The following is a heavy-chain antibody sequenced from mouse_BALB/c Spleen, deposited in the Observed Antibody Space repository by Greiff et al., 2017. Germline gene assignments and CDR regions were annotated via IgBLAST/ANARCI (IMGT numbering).Heavy chain of an antibody. CDR3: ARDYYEGYYVESFAY. CDR2: IDPANGNT. D-gene: IGHD2-3*01. CDR1: GFNIKDTY. V-gene: IGHV14-3*02. J-gene: IGHJ3*01. Sequence: VQLQQSGAELVKPGASVKLSCTASGFNIKDTYMHWVKQRPEQGLEWIGRIDPANGNTKYDPKFQGKATITADTSSNTAYLQLSSLTSEDTAVYFCARDYYEGYYVESFAYWGQGTLVTVSA.